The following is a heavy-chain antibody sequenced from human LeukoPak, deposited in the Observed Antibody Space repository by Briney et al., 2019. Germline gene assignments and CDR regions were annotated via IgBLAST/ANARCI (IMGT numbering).Heavy chain of an antibody. V-gene: IGHV4-39*01. CDR3: ARPHDYGDYEGFYY. CDR1: GGSISSSSYY. D-gene: IGHD4-17*01. Sequence: SETLSLTCTVYGGSISSSSYYWGWIRQPPGKGVEWIGSIYYSGSTYYNPSLKSRVTISVDTSKNQFSLKLSSVTAADTAVYYCARPHDYGDYEGFYYWGQGTLVTVSS. J-gene: IGHJ4*02. CDR2: IYYSGST.